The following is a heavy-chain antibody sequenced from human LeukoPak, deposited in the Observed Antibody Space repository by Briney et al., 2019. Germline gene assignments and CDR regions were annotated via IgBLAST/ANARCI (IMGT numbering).Heavy chain of an antibody. Sequence: GESLKISCKGSGYIFTSYWISWVRQMPGKGLEWMGRIDPSDSYTNYSPSFQGHVTISADKSISTAYLQWSSPKASDTAMYYCASEGYYYGMDVWGQGTTVTVSS. CDR1: GYIFTSYW. J-gene: IGHJ6*02. CDR2: IDPSDSYT. CDR3: ASEGYYYGMDV. V-gene: IGHV5-10-1*01.